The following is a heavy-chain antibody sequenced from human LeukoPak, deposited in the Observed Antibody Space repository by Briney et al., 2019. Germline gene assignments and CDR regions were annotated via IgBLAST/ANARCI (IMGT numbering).Heavy chain of an antibody. Sequence: SVKVSCKASGGTFSSYAISWVRQAPGQGLEWMGGIIPIFGTANYAQKFQGRVTITTDESTSTAYMELSSLRSADTAVYYCARLPHDYSNYVQFDPWGQGTLVTVSS. J-gene: IGHJ5*02. CDR1: GGTFSSYA. CDR3: ARLPHDYSNYVQFDP. CDR2: IIPIFGTA. D-gene: IGHD4-11*01. V-gene: IGHV1-69*05.